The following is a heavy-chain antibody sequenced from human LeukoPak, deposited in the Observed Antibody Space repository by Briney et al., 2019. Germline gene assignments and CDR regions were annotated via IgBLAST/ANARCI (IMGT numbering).Heavy chain of an antibody. CDR1: GGSFSGYY. V-gene: IGHV4-34*01. CDR3: ARVFRTVTTLYAYYYMDV. D-gene: IGHD4-17*01. Sequence: PSETLSLTCAVYGGSFSGYYWSWIRQPPGKGLEWIGEINHSGSTNYNPSLKSRVTISIDTSKNQFSLKLSSVTAADTAVCYCARVFRTVTTLYAYYYMDVWGKGTTVTISS. J-gene: IGHJ6*03. CDR2: INHSGST.